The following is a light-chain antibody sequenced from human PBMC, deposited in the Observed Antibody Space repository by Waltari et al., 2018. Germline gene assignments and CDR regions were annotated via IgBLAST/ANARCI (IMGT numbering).Light chain of an antibody. CDR3: AAWDDSLNGHWV. J-gene: IGLJ3*02. CDR2: RSD. Sequence: QSVLTQPPSASGTPGQRVTISCSGSTSNIGSNLVNWYQQLPGKAPKLHIYRSDRRAAGVPDRCSGSKSGTSASLAISGRQTEDEAEYYCAAWDDSLNGHWVFGGGTKVTVL. V-gene: IGLV1-44*01. CDR1: TSNIGSNL.